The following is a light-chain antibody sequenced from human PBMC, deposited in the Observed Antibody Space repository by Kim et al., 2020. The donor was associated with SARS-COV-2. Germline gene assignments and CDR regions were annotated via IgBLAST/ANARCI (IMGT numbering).Light chain of an antibody. CDR3: QSYDSSLSGVV. V-gene: IGLV1-40*01. CDR1: SSNIGAGYD. Sequence: RVTYSCTGSSSNIGAGYDVHWYQQLPGTAPNLLIYGNSNRPSGVPDRFSGSKSGTSASLAITGLQAEDEADYYCQSYDSSLSGVVFGGGTQLTVL. CDR2: GNS. J-gene: IGLJ2*01.